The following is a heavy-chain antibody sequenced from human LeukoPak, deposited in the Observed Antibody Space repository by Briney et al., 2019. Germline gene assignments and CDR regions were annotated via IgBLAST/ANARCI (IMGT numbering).Heavy chain of an antibody. J-gene: IGHJ4*02. CDR1: GFTFAKYA. Sequence: QPGGSLKLSCVGSGFTFAKYAMTWVREAPGKGLEWVSVISGSGNVTYYAGSVKGRFTISRDNSKRTLYLQMDSLRADDTAIYYCAKDRAGANWGQGTLVLVSS. V-gene: IGHV3-23*01. CDR2: ISGSGNVT. CDR3: AKDRAGAN.